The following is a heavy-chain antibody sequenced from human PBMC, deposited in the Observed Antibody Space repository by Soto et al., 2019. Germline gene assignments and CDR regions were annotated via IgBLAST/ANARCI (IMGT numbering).Heavy chain of an antibody. CDR2: ISGSGGNK. CDR1: GFTFSSYA. D-gene: IGHD1-1*01. CDR3: ARDQQRLFDY. Sequence: GGPLRLSCAASGFTFSSYAMSWVRQAPGKGLEWVSAISGSGGNKYYADSVKGRFTISRDNSKNTLYLQMNSLRAEDTAVYYCARDQQRLFDYWGQGTLVTVSS. V-gene: IGHV3-23*01. J-gene: IGHJ4*02.